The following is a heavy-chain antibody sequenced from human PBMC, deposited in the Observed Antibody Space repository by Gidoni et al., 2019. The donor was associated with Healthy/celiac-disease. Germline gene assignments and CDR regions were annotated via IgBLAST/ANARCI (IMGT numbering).Heavy chain of an antibody. CDR2: IKSKTDGGTT. CDR1: GFTFGNAW. Sequence: EVQLVESGGGLVKPGGSLRLSCAASGFTFGNAWMNWVRQAPGKGLEWVGRIKSKTDGGTTDYAAPVKGRFTISRDDSKNTLYLQMNSLKTEDTAVYYCTTDPKAYGSGSYYMYYFDYWGQGTLVTVSS. V-gene: IGHV3-15*01. J-gene: IGHJ4*02. CDR3: TTDPKAYGSGSYYMYYFDY. D-gene: IGHD3-10*01.